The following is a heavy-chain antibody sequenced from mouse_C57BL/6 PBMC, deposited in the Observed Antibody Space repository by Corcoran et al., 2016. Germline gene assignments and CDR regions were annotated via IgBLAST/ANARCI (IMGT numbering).Heavy chain of an antibody. CDR3: ARGDGYFYAMDY. CDR2: INPYNGGT. Sequence: EVQLQQSGPVLVKPGASGKMSCKASGYTFTDYYMNWVKQSHGKSLEWIGVINPYNGGTSYNQKFKGKATLTVDKSSSTAYMELNSLTSEDSAVYYCARGDGYFYAMDYWGQGTSVTVSS. J-gene: IGHJ4*01. CDR1: GYTFTDYY. D-gene: IGHD2-3*01. V-gene: IGHV1-19*01.